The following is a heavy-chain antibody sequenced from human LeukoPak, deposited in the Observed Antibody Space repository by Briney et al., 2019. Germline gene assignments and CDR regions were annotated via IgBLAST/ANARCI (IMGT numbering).Heavy chain of an antibody. V-gene: IGHV3-21*01. CDR2: ITSSSSYI. CDR1: GFTFSSYW. Sequence: PGGSLRLSCAASGFTFSSYWMTWPPHAPGKGLEGVSSITSSSSYIYYADSVKGRFTISRDNAKNSLYLQMNSLRAEDTAVYYCARDPYSGSYSAYYYYYMDVWGKGTTVTVSS. CDR3: ARDPYSGSYSAYYYYYMDV. D-gene: IGHD1-26*01. J-gene: IGHJ6*03.